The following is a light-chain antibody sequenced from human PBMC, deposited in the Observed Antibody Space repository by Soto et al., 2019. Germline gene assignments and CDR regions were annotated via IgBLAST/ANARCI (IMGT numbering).Light chain of an antibody. J-gene: IGLJ2*01. Sequence: QSVLTQPPSASGTPGQTVTISCSGSSSNIGGNTVNWYQQLPGTAPKLLIFANNQRPSGVPDRFSGSKSGTSASLAISGLQSGDEAEYYCAAWDDGLNSVIFGGGTKLTVL. CDR2: ANN. CDR1: SSNIGGNT. V-gene: IGLV1-44*01. CDR3: AAWDDGLNSVI.